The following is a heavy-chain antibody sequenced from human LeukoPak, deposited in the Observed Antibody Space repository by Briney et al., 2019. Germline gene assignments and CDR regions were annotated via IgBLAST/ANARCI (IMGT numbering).Heavy chain of an antibody. D-gene: IGHD1-14*01. V-gene: IGHV3-74*01. Sequence: PGGSLRLSCAASGFTFSNYWMHWVRQAPGKGLVWVSRIDGDGSSTNYADSVKGRFTISRDNAKNTLYLQMNSLRAEDTAVYYCARGPDSRPGVAFYWGQGTLVTVSS. CDR2: IDGDGSST. CDR1: GFTFSNYW. J-gene: IGHJ4*02. CDR3: ARGPDSRPGVAFY.